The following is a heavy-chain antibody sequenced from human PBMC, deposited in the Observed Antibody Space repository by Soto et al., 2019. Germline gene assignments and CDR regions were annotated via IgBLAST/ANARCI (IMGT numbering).Heavy chain of an antibody. Sequence: ASVKVSCKVSGHTLTELSMHWVRQAPGKGLEWMGGFDPEDGETIYAQKFQGRVTMTEDTSTDTAYMELSSLRSEDTAVYYCATAPIVVVPAAIPWFGPWGQGTLVTVSS. V-gene: IGHV1-24*01. CDR1: GHTLTELS. CDR3: ATAPIVVVPAAIPWFGP. J-gene: IGHJ5*02. CDR2: FDPEDGET. D-gene: IGHD2-2*02.